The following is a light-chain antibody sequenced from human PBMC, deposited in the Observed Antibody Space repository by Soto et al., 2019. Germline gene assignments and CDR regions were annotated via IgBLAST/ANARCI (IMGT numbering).Light chain of an antibody. CDR3: SSYTSNTTLYV. CDR1: SSDVGGYDF. CDR2: EVN. J-gene: IGLJ1*01. Sequence: QSVLAQPASVSGSPGESITISCTGTSSDVGGYDFVSWYQQAPGEAPKLIISEVNNRPSGVSSRFSGSKSGNTASLTISGLQGEDEGECHCSSYTSNTTLYVFGSGTKVTVL. V-gene: IGLV2-14*01.